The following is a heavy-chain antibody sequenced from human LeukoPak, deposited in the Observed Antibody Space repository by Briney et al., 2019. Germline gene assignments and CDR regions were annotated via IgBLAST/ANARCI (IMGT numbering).Heavy chain of an antibody. CDR1: GGSFSGYY. Sequence: PSETLSLTCAVYGGSFSGYYWSWIRQPPGKGLEWIGEINHSGSTNYNPSLKSRVTISVDTSKNQFSLKLSSVTAADTAVYYCASPSITFGGAIDNDAFDIWGQGTMVTVSS. V-gene: IGHV4-34*01. J-gene: IGHJ3*02. CDR3: ASPSITFGGAIDNDAFDI. D-gene: IGHD3-16*02. CDR2: INHSGST.